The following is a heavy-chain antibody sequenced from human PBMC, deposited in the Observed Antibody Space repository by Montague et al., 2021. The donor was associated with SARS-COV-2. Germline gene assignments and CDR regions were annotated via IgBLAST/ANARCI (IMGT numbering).Heavy chain of an antibody. CDR1: GDSITSDVSY. Sequence: TLSLTCTVSGDSITSDVSYWSWIRQPAGKGLEWIGHIYTTGSTNYNPSLKSRLTISLDTSKNQFSLKLSSVTAADTAVYYCARDDFRWDFDCWGQGTLVTVSS. V-gene: IGHV4-61*09. J-gene: IGHJ4*02. CDR3: ARDDFRWDFDC. D-gene: IGHD2/OR15-2a*01. CDR2: IYTTGST.